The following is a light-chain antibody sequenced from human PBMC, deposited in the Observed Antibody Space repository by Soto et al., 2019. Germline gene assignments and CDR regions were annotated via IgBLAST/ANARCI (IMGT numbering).Light chain of an antibody. CDR3: QQCDACPRCT. CDR1: QGGSNN. J-gene: IGKJ1*01. V-gene: IGKV3-15*01. CDR2: AAD. Sequence: IVGTQCPASLAVSRGERATLSCRASQGGSNNLAWYQQKPGQAPRLLVYAADTRAPGIPARFSGSGSGTEFTLTISSLQSEDFAVYYCQQCDACPRCTFGQRTKV.